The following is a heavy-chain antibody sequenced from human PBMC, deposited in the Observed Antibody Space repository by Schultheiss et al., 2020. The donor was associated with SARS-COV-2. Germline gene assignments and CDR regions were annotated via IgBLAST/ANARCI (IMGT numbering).Heavy chain of an antibody. V-gene: IGHV3-30*18. J-gene: IGHJ4*02. CDR2: ISYDGSNK. CDR3: AKDLPIAAAFDY. Sequence: GGSLRLSCAASGFTFSSYGMHWVRQAPGKGLEWVAVISYDGSNKYYADSVKGRFTISRDNSKNTLYLQMNSLRAEDTAVYYCAKDLPIAAAFDYWGQGTLVTVSS. D-gene: IGHD6-13*01. CDR1: GFTFSSYG.